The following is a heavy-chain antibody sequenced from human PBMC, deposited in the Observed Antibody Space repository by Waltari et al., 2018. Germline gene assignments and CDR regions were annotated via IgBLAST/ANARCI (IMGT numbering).Heavy chain of an antibody. CDR3: ARGPGGLLWPHYFHY. CDR2: INTSGST. D-gene: IGHD2-2*01. V-gene: IGHV4-4*07. CDR1: GDSISSYY. Sequence: QVQLQESGPGLVKPSETLSLTCTVSGDSISSYYWSWIRQPAGKGLEWIGRINTSGSTNYNPSLEGRITKSVDTSKNQFSLKLTSVTAADTAVYYCARGPGGLLWPHYFHYWGQGTLVTVSS. J-gene: IGHJ4*02.